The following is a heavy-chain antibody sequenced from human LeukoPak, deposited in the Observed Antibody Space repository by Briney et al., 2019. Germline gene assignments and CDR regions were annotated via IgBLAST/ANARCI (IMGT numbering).Heavy chain of an antibody. CDR3: ARTTTVTPALGIDY. D-gene: IGHD4-17*01. Sequence: SETLSLTCAVYGGSFSGYYWSWIRQPPGKGLEWIGEINHSGSTNYNPSLKSRVTISVETSKNQFSLKLSSVTAADTAVYYCARTTTVTPALGIDYWGQGTLVTVSS. CDR2: INHSGST. V-gene: IGHV4-34*01. J-gene: IGHJ4*02. CDR1: GGSFSGYY.